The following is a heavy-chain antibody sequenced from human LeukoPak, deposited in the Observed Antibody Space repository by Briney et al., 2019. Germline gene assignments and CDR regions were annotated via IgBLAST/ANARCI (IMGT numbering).Heavy chain of an antibody. D-gene: IGHD3-22*01. CDR1: GGSLSSGGYY. CDR3: ASAYSYDSSGYYHFDY. J-gene: IGHJ4*02. CDR2: IYYSGST. Sequence: SQTLSLTCTVSGGSLSSGGYYWSWIRQHPGKGLEWIGYIYYSGSTYYNPSLKSRVTISVDTSKNQFSLKLSSVTAADTAVYYCASAYSYDSSGYYHFDYWGQGTLVTVSS. V-gene: IGHV4-31*03.